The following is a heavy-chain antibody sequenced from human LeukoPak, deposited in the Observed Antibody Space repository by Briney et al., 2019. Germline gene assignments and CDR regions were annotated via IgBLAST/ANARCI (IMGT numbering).Heavy chain of an antibody. CDR3: ARDALERARYDFWSGYPYYFDY. D-gene: IGHD3-3*01. Sequence: PSETLSLTCTVSGGSISSSSYYWGWIRQPPGKGLEWIGSIYYSGSTYYNPSLKGRVTISVDTSKNQFSLKLSSVTAADTAVYYCARDALERARYDFWSGYPYYFDYWGQGTLVTVSS. J-gene: IGHJ4*02. V-gene: IGHV4-39*07. CDR2: IYYSGST. CDR1: GGSISSSSYY.